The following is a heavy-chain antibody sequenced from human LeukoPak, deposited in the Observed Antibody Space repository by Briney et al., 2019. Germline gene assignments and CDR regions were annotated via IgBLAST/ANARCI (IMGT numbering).Heavy chain of an antibody. V-gene: IGHV3-30*18. D-gene: IGHD3-3*01. CDR2: ISYDGSNK. CDR3: AKDSRPTYDFERPGWFDP. J-gene: IGHJ5*02. CDR1: GFTFSSSG. Sequence: PGRSLRLSCAASGFTFSSSGMHWVRQAPGKGLEWVAVISYDGSNKYYADSVKGRFTISRDNSKNTLYLQMNSLRAEDTAVYYCAKDSRPTYDFERPGWFDPWGQGTLVTVSP.